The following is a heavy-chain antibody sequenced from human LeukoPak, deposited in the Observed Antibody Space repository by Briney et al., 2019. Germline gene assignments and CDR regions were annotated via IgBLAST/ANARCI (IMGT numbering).Heavy chain of an antibody. CDR3: ARVDGSGSYYIYYYYYMDV. D-gene: IGHD3-10*01. Sequence: PGGPLRLSCAASGFTFSSYWMSWVRQAPGKGLEWVANIKQDVSETYYVASVKGRFNISRDNAKNSLYLQMNSLRAEDTAVYYCARVDGSGSYYIYYYYYMDVWGKGTTVTVSS. J-gene: IGHJ6*03. CDR2: IKQDVSET. CDR1: GFTFSSYW. V-gene: IGHV3-7*01.